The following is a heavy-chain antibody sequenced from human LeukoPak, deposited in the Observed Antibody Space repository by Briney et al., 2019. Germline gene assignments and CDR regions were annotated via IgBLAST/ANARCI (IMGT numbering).Heavy chain of an antibody. Sequence: PGGSLRLSCAASGFTFDDYGMSWVRQAPGKGLEWVSGINWNGGSTGYADSVKGRFTISRDNAKNSLYLQMNSLRAEDTALYYCAKSSYYYDSSGYFDYWGQGTLVTVSS. J-gene: IGHJ4*02. D-gene: IGHD3-22*01. CDR3: AKSSYYYDSSGYFDY. V-gene: IGHV3-20*04. CDR2: INWNGGST. CDR1: GFTFDDYG.